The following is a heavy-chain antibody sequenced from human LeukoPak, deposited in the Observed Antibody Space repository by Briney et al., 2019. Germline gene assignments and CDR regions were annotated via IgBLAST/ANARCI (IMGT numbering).Heavy chain of an antibody. CDR1: GYTFTDYY. D-gene: IGHD6-13*01. Sequence: ASVKVSCKASGYTFTDYYMHWVRQAPGQGLEWMGWINPNSGGTNYAQKFQGRGTMTTDTSIRTAYMEVSRLRSDATAVYYCARVRIGQQLDKYYYYAMGVWGQGTTVTVSS. J-gene: IGHJ6*02. CDR2: INPNSGGT. CDR3: ARVRIGQQLDKYYYYAMGV. V-gene: IGHV1-2*02.